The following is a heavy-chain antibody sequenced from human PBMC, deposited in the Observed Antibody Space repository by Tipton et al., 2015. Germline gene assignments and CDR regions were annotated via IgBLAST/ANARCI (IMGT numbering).Heavy chain of an antibody. D-gene: IGHD6-19*01. Sequence: TLSLTCTVSGGSVSSVSYYWGWIRQTPGKGLEWIGYISYSGSTKYNPSLEGRVTMSIDTSENYFSLKMISVTAADTAVYYCAREAVARYYYGMDVWGQGTTVTVSS. V-gene: IGHV4-61*03. CDR3: AREAVARYYYGMDV. CDR1: GGSVSSVSYY. CDR2: ISYSGST. J-gene: IGHJ6*02.